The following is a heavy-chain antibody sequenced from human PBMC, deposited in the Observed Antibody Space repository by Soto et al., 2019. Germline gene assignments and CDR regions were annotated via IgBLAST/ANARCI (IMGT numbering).Heavy chain of an antibody. CDR1: GGSISSSSYY. D-gene: IGHD3-22*01. J-gene: IGHJ4*02. CDR2: IYYSGST. V-gene: IGHV4-39*01. Sequence: PSETLSLTCTVSGGSISSSSYYWGWIRQPPGKGLEWIGSIYYSGSTYYNPSLKSRVTISVDTSKNQFSLKLSSVTAADTAVYYCARFSGSSGYYMRPDYYFDYWGQGTLVTVSS. CDR3: ARFSGSSGYYMRPDYYFDY.